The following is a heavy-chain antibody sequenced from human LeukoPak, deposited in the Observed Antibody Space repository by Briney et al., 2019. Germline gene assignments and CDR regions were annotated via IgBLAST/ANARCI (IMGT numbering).Heavy chain of an antibody. CDR3: AKDHGWSFDY. CDR2: IRNDGTNK. J-gene: IGHJ4*02. V-gene: IGHV3-30*02. CDR1: GFTLSNYG. Sequence: LPGGSLRLSCAASGFTLSNYGMHWVRQAPGKGLEWVAFIRNDGTNKYYADSVKGRFTISRDNSKNTLYMQMNSLRREDTAVYYCAKDHGWSFDYWGQGTLVTVSS. D-gene: IGHD6-19*01.